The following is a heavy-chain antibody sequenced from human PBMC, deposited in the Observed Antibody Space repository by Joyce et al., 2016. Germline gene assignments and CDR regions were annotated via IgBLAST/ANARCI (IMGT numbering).Heavy chain of an antibody. CDR2: NSGAGRCT. CDR3: ARDKARGVTRNREPAPHESLDY. D-gene: IGHD3-10*01. CDR1: GFTFSSYA. Sequence: EVHLLESGGGLVQPGGSLRLSCATSGFTFSSYAVSWVRQAPGKGLEWVSSNSGAGRCTFYADSGKGRFTISRDFSRNTLYLQMNGLRAEDTAVYYCARDKARGVTRNREPAPHESLDYWGQGTLVTVSS. V-gene: IGHV3-23*01. J-gene: IGHJ4*02.